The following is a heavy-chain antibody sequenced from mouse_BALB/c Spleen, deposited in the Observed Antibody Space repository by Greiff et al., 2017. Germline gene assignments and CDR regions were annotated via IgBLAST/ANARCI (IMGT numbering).Heavy chain of an antibody. CDR1: GYSFTSYW. CDR3: TSEGDGYRYYAMDY. J-gene: IGHJ4*01. V-gene: IGHV1-5*01. CDR2: IYPGNSDT. Sequence: VQLQQSGTVLARPGASVKMSCKASGYSFTSYWMHWVKQRPGQGLEWIGAIYPGNSDTSYNQKFKGKAKLTAVTSASTAYMELSSLTNEDSAVYYCTSEGDGYRYYAMDYWGQGTSVTVSS. D-gene: IGHD2-3*01.